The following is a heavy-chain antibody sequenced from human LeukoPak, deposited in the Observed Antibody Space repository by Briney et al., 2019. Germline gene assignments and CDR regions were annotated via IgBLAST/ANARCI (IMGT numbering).Heavy chain of an antibody. V-gene: IGHV3-49*03. CDR2: IRSKAYGGTT. CDR3: TRDSPPYCSGGSCFDY. CDR1: GFTFGDYA. D-gene: IGHD2-15*01. J-gene: IGHJ4*02. Sequence: GGSLRLSCTASGFTFGDYAMSWFRQAPGKGLEWVGFIRSKAYGGTTEYAASVKGRFTISRDDSKSIAYLQMNSLKTEDTAVYYCTRDSPPYCSGGSCFDYWGQGTLVTVSS.